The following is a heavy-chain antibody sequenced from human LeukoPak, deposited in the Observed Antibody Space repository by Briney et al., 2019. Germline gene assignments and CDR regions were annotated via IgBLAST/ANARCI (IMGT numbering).Heavy chain of an antibody. V-gene: IGHV3-23*01. Sequence: GGSLRLSCAASGFTFSSYAMSWVRQAPGKGLEWVSAISGSGSSTYYADSVKGRFTISRDNSKNTLYLQMNSLRAEDTAVYYCAKVGGYRGYYFDYWGQGTLVTVSS. J-gene: IGHJ4*02. CDR2: ISGSGSST. D-gene: IGHD3-22*01. CDR1: GFTFSSYA. CDR3: AKVGGYRGYYFDY.